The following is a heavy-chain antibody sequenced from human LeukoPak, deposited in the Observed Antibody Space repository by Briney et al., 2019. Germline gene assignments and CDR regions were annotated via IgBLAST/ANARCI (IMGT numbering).Heavy chain of an antibody. CDR2: IIPSGNP. D-gene: IGHD4-11*01. Sequence: PLGTLSPTPAVSRGSLTIYSWTSIPESPGPNLKGGGEIIPSGNPQYNPSLKSRVTISLDASKSHFYLKLNSVTAADTAVYYCARRVRSADYRLDYWGQGTLVTVSS. V-gene: IGHV4-34*12. J-gene: IGHJ4*02. CDR1: RGSLTIYS. CDR3: ARRVRSADYRLDY.